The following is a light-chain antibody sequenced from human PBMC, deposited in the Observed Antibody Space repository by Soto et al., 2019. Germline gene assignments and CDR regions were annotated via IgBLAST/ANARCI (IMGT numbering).Light chain of an antibody. CDR1: SSDVGGYNY. V-gene: IGLV2-8*01. Sequence: QSALTQPPSASGSPGQSVTISCTGTSSDVGGYNYVSWYQQHPGKAPKLMIYEVSKRPSGVPDRFSGSTSGNTASLTVSGLQADDEADYYCSSYAGSKNLVFGGGTMLTVL. J-gene: IGLJ2*01. CDR2: EVS. CDR3: SSYAGSKNLV.